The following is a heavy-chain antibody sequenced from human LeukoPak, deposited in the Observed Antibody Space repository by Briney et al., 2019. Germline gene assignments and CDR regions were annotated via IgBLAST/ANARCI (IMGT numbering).Heavy chain of an antibody. Sequence: PSETLSLTCAVYGGSFSGYYWSWIRQPPGKGLEWIGEINHSGSTNYNPSLKSRVTVSVDTSKNQFSLKLSSVTAADTAVYYCARGLLRYYYDSSGYYYGIRFDYWGQGTLVTVSS. J-gene: IGHJ4*02. CDR2: INHSGST. V-gene: IGHV4-34*01. CDR3: ARGLLRYYYDSSGYYYGIRFDY. D-gene: IGHD3-22*01. CDR1: GGSFSGYY.